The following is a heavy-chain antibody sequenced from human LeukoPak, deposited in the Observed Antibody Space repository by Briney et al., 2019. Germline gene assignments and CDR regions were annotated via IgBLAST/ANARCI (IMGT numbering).Heavy chain of an antibody. J-gene: IGHJ2*01. Sequence: GGSLRLSCAASGFTFTTYAMSWVRQAPGKGLEWVSAISDSGGSTYYADSVKGRFTISRDNSKNTLYLQMNSLRAEDTAVYHCARDQVAAPEWHFDLWGRGTLVTVSS. CDR3: ARDQVAAPEWHFDL. CDR1: GFTFTTYA. V-gene: IGHV3-23*01. D-gene: IGHD1-26*01. CDR2: ISDSGGST.